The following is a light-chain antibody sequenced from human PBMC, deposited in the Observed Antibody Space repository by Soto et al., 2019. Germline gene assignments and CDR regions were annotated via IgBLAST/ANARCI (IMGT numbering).Light chain of an antibody. V-gene: IGKV3-15*01. Sequence: ENVLTHSPGTLSLSPGERATLSFSASQSVSSNFLAWYQQKPGQAPRLLIYGASTRATGIPARFSGSVSGTEFTLTISSLQSEDFAVYYCQQYNNWPPITFGQGTRLEI. CDR3: QQYNNWPPIT. CDR2: GAS. CDR1: QSVSSN. J-gene: IGKJ5*01.